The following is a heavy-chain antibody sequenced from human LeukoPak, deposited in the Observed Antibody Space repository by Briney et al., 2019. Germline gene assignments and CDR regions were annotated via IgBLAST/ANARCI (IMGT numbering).Heavy chain of an antibody. Sequence: GGSLRLSCAASGFTFRTYWMSWVRQAPGKGLEWVANIKQDGSEEYYVDSVKGRFTISRDNARNSLFLQMNSLRAEDTAVYYCARDPDIVVVPAAGAFDYWGQGTLVTVSS. CDR2: IKQDGSEE. D-gene: IGHD2-2*01. J-gene: IGHJ4*02. CDR1: GFTFRTYW. CDR3: ARDPDIVVVPAAGAFDY. V-gene: IGHV3-7*01.